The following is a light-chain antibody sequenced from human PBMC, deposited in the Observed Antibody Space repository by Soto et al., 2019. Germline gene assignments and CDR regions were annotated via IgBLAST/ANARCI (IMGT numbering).Light chain of an antibody. Sequence: MVTISPATVSLSPGERATLSCRASQSVSSNHLALYQQKPGQAPRLLIYGGSSRATGIPVRFSGSGSETDFTLTITRLEPEDFAVYYCQQYSSSRTFGQGTKVDI. CDR3: QQYSSSRT. J-gene: IGKJ1*01. CDR2: GGS. V-gene: IGKV3-20*01. CDR1: QSVSSNH.